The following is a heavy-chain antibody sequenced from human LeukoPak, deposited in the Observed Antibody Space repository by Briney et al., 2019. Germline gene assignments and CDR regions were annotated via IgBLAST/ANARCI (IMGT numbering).Heavy chain of an antibody. V-gene: IGHV3-33*01. Sequence: GRSLRLSCAASGFTFSKYGMHGLRQAPGKGLEWVAVIWYDGSNKYYADSVKGRFTISRDNSKNTLYLQMNSLRAEDTAVYYCARGGFTYYDFWSGYYTADHWGQGTLVTVSS. D-gene: IGHD3-3*01. CDR3: ARGGFTYYDFWSGYYTADH. CDR2: IWYDGSNK. J-gene: IGHJ5*02. CDR1: GFTFSKYG.